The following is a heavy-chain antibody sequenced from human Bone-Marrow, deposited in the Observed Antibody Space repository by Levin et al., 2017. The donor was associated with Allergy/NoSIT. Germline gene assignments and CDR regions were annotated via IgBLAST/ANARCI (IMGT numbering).Heavy chain of an antibody. D-gene: IGHD6-19*01. CDR2: VASDGSAK. V-gene: IGHV3-33*01. Sequence: PGESLKISCAASGFKFSTYGMHWVRQAPGKGPEWVALVASDGSAKYYSDSVKGRFSISRDISKNMVYLQMNNLKVEDTAVYFCARGGYSSGWPPLDVWGQGTTVSVS. J-gene: IGHJ6*02. CDR3: ARGGYSSGWPPLDV. CDR1: GFKFSTYG.